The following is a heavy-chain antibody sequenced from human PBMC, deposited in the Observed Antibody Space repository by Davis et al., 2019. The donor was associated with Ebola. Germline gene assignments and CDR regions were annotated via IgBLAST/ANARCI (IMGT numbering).Heavy chain of an antibody. J-gene: IGHJ4*02. D-gene: IGHD6-13*01. CDR2: ISPGNDNT. Sequence: ASVKVSCKTSGYTFTDYPIHWVRQAPGQGPEWMGWISPGNDNTKYSQKFQDRVTITTDTSAGTAYMELSSLTSEDTAVYYCARVGWASSYLFDHWGQGTLVTVSS. V-gene: IGHV1-3*01. CDR1: GYTFTDYP. CDR3: ARVGWASSYLFDH.